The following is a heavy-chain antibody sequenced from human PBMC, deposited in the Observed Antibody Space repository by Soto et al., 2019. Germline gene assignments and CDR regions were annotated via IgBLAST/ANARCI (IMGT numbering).Heavy chain of an antibody. CDR1: GFTFSSYA. CDR3: AAAGTLRWFDP. CDR2: ISGSGGST. J-gene: IGHJ5*02. D-gene: IGHD6-13*01. V-gene: IGHV3-23*01. Sequence: GGSLRLSCAASGFTFSSYAMSWVRQAPGKGLGWVSAISGSGGSTYYADSVKGRFTISRDNSKNTLYLQMNSLRAEDTAVYYCAAAGTLRWFDPWGQGTLVTVSS.